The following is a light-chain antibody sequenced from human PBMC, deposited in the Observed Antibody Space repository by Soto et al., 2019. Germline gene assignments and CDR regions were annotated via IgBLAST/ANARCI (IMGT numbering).Light chain of an antibody. CDR2: DVS. CDR3: TSYTSDSTYV. Sequence: QSVLTQPASVSGSPGQSITISCTGTSTDVGRYNYVSWYQQHPGKAPKLMVYDVSNRPSLVSNRFSGSKSGITASLTISGFQAEDEADYYCTSYTSDSTYVFGTGTKLTVL. V-gene: IGLV2-14*01. CDR1: STDVGRYNY. J-gene: IGLJ1*01.